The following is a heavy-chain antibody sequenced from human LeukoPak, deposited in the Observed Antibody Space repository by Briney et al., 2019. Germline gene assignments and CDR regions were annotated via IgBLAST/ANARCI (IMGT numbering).Heavy chain of an antibody. CDR3: ARNPMIVVAYAFDI. D-gene: IGHD3-22*01. CDR2: IYYSGST. J-gene: IGHJ3*02. Sequence: IYYSGSTYYNPSLKSRVTISVDTSKNQFSLKLSSVTAADTAVYYCARNPMIVVAYAFDIWGQGTMVTVSS. V-gene: IGHV4-39*07.